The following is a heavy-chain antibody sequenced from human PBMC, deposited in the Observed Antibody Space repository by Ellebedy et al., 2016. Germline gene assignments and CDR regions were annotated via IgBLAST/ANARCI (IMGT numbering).Heavy chain of an antibody. J-gene: IGHJ4*02. Sequence: GESLKISCTASGFTFINYAMSWVRQAPGKGLEWVSTISGGAGSTYSADSVKGRFTLSRDNSKNTLNLQMNSLRADDTAIYYCVTHTGTYEGPFDYWGQGSLVTVSS. V-gene: IGHV3-23*01. CDR3: VTHTGTYEGPFDY. CDR1: GFTFINYA. CDR2: ISGGAGST. D-gene: IGHD1-26*01.